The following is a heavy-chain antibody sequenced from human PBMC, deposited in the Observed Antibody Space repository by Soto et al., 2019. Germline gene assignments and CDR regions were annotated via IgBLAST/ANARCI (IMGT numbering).Heavy chain of an antibody. CDR2: IYYSGST. CDR3: ARGSSGYYPNFDY. J-gene: IGHJ4*02. D-gene: IGHD3-22*01. Sequence: SETLSLTCTVSGGSISGGGYYWSWIRQHPGKGLEWIGYIYYSGSTYYNPSLKSRVTISVDPSKNQFSLKLSSVTAADTAVYYCARGSSGYYPNFDYWGQGTLVTVSS. V-gene: IGHV4-31*02. CDR1: GGSISGGGYY.